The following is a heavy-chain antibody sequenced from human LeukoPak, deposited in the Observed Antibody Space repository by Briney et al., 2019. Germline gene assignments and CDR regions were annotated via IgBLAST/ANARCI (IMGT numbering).Heavy chain of an antibody. V-gene: IGHV1-69*13. CDR2: IIPIFGTA. CDR3: ARGRAYCGGDCHFDY. CDR1: GGTFSSYA. Sequence: ASVKVSCKASGGTFSSYAISWVRQAPGQGLEWMGGIIPIFGTANYAQKFQGRVTITADESTSTAYMELSSLRSEDTAVYYCARGRAYCGGDCHFDYWGQGTLVTVSS. D-gene: IGHD2-21*01. J-gene: IGHJ4*02.